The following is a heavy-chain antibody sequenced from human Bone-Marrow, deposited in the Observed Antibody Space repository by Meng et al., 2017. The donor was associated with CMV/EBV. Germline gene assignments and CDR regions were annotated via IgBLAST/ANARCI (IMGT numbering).Heavy chain of an antibody. CDR1: GGTFSSYA. V-gene: IGHV1-69*06. D-gene: IGHD3-3*01. CDR2: IIPIFGTA. J-gene: IGHJ6*02. CDR3: ARDESKDFWSGYPYYYYGMDV. Sequence: SVKVSCKASGGTFSSYAISWVRQAPGQGLEWMGGIIPIFGTANYAQKFQGRVTITADKSTSTAYMELRSLRSDDTAVYYCARDESKDFWSGYPYYYYGMDVWGQGTTVTVSS.